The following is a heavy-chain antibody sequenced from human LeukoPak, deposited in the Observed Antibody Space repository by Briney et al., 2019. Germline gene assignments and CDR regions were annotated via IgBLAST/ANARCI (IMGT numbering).Heavy chain of an antibody. Sequence: GGTLRLSCAASGFTFTSFAMSWVRQAPGKGLEWVSTISRSGVATYYANSVKGRFTISRDNSKNTLYLQMNSLRAEDTAVYYCAKDRGVVVVAALQYYYYYYMDVWGKGTTVTISS. V-gene: IGHV3-23*01. J-gene: IGHJ6*03. CDR3: AKDRGVVVVAALQYYYYYYMDV. CDR2: ISRSGVAT. D-gene: IGHD2-15*01. CDR1: GFTFTSFA.